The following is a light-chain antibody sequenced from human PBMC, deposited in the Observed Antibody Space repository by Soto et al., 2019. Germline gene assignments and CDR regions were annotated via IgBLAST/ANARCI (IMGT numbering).Light chain of an antibody. CDR3: SSYTSNTTRV. Sequence: QSALTQPASVSGSPGQAITISCTGTSSDVGGYNFVSWYQQYPGKAPKLMIFEISDRPSGVSNRFSGSKSGNTASLTISGLQAEDEADYDCSSYTSNTTRVFGGGTKLTVL. CDR1: SSDVGGYNF. J-gene: IGLJ3*02. CDR2: EIS. V-gene: IGLV2-14*01.